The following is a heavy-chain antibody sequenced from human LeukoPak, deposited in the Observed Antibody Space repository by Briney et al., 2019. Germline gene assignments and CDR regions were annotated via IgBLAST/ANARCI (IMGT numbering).Heavy chain of an antibody. CDR3: ASINYYDSSGSTPGAFDI. V-gene: IGHV1-69*13. Sequence: ASVKVSCKASGGTFNTYAINWVRQAPGQGLEWMGGIVPIFGSADYAQNFQGRVTITADESTSTAYMELSSLRSEDTAVYYCASINYYDSSGSTPGAFDIWGQGTMVTVSS. CDR1: GGTFNTYA. J-gene: IGHJ3*02. D-gene: IGHD3-22*01. CDR2: IVPIFGSA.